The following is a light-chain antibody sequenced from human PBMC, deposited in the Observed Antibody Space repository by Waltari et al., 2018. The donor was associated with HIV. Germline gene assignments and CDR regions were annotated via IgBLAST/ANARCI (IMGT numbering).Light chain of an antibody. J-gene: IGKJ3*01. CDR1: QSLLHSNGYTY. CDR2: LVS. CDR3: MQALQTSFT. Sequence: DIVMTQSPLSLSVTPGEPASISCRSSQSLLHSNGYTYLDWSLQKPGQSPQVLIYLVSNRAHGVPDRFSGSGSGTDFTLKISRVEAEDVGVYYCMQALQTSFTFGPGTKVDIK. V-gene: IGKV2-28*01.